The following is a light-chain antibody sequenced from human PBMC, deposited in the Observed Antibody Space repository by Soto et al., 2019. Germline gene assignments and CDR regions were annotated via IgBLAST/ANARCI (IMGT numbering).Light chain of an antibody. CDR2: VNSDGSH. J-gene: IGLJ2*01. CDR1: SGHSAYA. CDR3: QTWGTGIVV. V-gene: IGLV4-69*01. Sequence: QPVLTQSPSASASLGASVKLTCTLSSGHSAYAIAWHQQQPEMGPRYLMKVNSDGSHNRGDGVPDRFSGSSSGAERYLTISSRQSEDEADYYCQTWGTGIVVFGGGTKVTVL.